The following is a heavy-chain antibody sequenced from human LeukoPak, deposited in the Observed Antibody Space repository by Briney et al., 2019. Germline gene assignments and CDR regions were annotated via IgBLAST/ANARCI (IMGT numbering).Heavy chain of an antibody. D-gene: IGHD6-19*01. V-gene: IGHV1-18*01. CDR1: GYTFSSYG. CDR3: ARVRYSSGWRDY. Sequence: ASVKVSCKASGYTFSSYGISWVRQAPGQGLEWMGWISAYNGHTNYAQKLQGRVTMTTDTSTSTAYMELRSLRSDDTAVYYCARVRYSSGWRDYWGQGTLVTVSS. J-gene: IGHJ4*02. CDR2: ISAYNGHT.